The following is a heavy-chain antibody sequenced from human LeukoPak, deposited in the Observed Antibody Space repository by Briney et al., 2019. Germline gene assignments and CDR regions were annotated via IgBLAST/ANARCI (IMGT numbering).Heavy chain of an antibody. V-gene: IGHV4-59*08. CDR2: MSYSGST. CDR3: TTSPSLYRFDY. D-gene: IGHD2-2*01. Sequence: SSETLSLTCTVSGGSIASYYWSWIRQPPGKGLEWIGHMSYSGSTNYNPSLKSRVTISVDTSKNQFSLSLSSVTAADTAFYYCTTSPSLYRFDYWGQGTLVTVSS. J-gene: IGHJ4*02. CDR1: GGSIASYY.